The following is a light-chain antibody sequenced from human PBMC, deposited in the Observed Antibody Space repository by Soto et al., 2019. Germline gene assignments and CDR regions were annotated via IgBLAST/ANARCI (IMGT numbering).Light chain of an antibody. CDR2: KIS. Sequence: DIVMTQTPLSSPVTLGQPASISCRSSQSLVHSDGKTYLSWLQQRPGQPPRLLIHKISNRFSGIPDRFSGSGSGTDFTLTISRLEPEDFAVYYCQQYESSRTFGQGTKVEMK. CDR3: QQYESSRT. CDR1: QSLVHSDGKTY. J-gene: IGKJ1*01. V-gene: IGKV2-24*01.